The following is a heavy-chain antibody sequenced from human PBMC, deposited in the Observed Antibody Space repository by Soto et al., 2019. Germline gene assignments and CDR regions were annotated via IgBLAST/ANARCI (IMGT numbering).Heavy chain of an antibody. V-gene: IGHV3-53*02. CDR2: IYSGGST. J-gene: IGHJ5*02. CDR3: ARERDGHNPNWFDL. D-gene: IGHD2-8*01. CDR1: GFTVSSNY. Sequence: ELQLVETGGGLIQTGGSLRLSCAVSGFTVSSNYMSWVRQPPGKGPEWVSDIYSGGSTYYADSVKGRFTISRDNSKNTLYLQMNSLRAEDTAVYYCARERDGHNPNWFDLWGQGTLVTVSS.